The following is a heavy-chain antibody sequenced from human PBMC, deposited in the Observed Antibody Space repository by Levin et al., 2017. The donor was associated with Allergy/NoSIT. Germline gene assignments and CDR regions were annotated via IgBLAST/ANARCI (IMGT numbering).Heavy chain of an antibody. D-gene: IGHD3-16*01. CDR3: ARDPRVQDLVEDY. J-gene: IGHJ4*02. CDR1: GFTFSSYS. V-gene: IGHV3-21*01. CDR2: ISSSSSYI. Sequence: PGGSLRLSCAASGFTFSSYSMNWVRQAPGKGLEWVSSISSSSSYIYYADSVKGRFTISRDNAKNSLYLQMNSLRAEDTAVYYCARDPRVQDLVEDYWGQGTLVTVSS.